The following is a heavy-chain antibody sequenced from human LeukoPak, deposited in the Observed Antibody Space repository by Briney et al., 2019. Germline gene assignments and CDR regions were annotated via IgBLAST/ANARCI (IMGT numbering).Heavy chain of an antibody. CDR3: ARRKGAAAGDNWFDP. V-gene: IGHV5-51*01. Sequence: GESLKISCKGSGYSFTSYWIGWVRQMPGKGLEWMGIIYPGDSDTRYGPSFQGQVTISADKSISTAYLQWSSLKASDTAMYYCARRKGAAAGDNWFDPWGQGTLVTVSS. CDR1: GYSFTSYW. J-gene: IGHJ5*02. CDR2: IYPGDSDT. D-gene: IGHD6-13*01.